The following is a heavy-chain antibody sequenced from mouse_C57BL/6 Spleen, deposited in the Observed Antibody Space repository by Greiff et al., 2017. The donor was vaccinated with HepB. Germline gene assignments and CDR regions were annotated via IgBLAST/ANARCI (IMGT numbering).Heavy chain of an antibody. CDR1: GFNIKDDY. V-gene: IGHV14-4*01. J-gene: IGHJ2*01. CDR3: TRRFDY. Sequence: EVKLMESGAELVRPGASVKLSCTASGFNIKDDYMHWVKQRPEQGLEWIGWIDPENGDTEYASKFQGKATITADTSSNTAYLQLSSLTSEDTAVYYCTRRFDYWGQGTTLTVSS. CDR2: IDPENGDT.